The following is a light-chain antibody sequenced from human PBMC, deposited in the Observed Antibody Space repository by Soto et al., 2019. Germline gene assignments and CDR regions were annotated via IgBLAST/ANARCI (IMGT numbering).Light chain of an antibody. V-gene: IGKV2-30*01. CDR3: MQNNH. J-gene: IGKJ2*01. Sequence: VMTQSPLSLSVPLGQPASISCRSGQSLVYIDGNTYLNWFHQRPGQSPRRLIYKVSNRASGVPDRLRGSGSGTHFTLKIARVESADVGVYYCMQNNHFGQGTKLEIK. CDR1: QSLVYIDGNTY. CDR2: KVS.